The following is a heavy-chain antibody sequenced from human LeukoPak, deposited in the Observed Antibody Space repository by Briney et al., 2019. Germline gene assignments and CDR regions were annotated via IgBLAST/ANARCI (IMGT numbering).Heavy chain of an antibody. CDR1: GGSISSYY. D-gene: IGHD6-13*01. J-gene: IGHJ4*02. Sequence: SETLSLTCTVSGGSISSYYWSWIRQPPGKGLEWIGYIYYSGSTNYNPSLKSRVTISVDTSKNQFSLKLSSVTAADTAVYYCASYSLSSSFHYWGQGTLVTVAS. V-gene: IGHV4-59*01. CDR3: ASYSLSSSFHY. CDR2: IYYSGST.